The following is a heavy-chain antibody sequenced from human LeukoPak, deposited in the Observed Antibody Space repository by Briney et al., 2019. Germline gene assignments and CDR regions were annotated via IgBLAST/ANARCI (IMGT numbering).Heavy chain of an antibody. J-gene: IGHJ5*02. CDR1: GYTFTGYY. V-gene: IGHV1-2*02. Sequence: ASVKVICKASGYTFTGYYMHWVRQAPGQGLEWMGWINPNSGGTNYAQQFQGRVTMTRDTSISTAYMELSRLRSDDTAVYYCARDPRRYNWFDPWGQGTLVTVSS. CDR3: ARDPRRYNWFDP. CDR2: INPNSGGT.